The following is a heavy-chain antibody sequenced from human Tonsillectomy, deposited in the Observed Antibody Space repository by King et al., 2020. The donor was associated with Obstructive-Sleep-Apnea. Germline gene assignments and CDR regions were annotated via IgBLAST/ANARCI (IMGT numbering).Heavy chain of an antibody. CDR2: ISWDGGST. CDR3: AKEGIYGGWKLLEY. D-gene: IGHD3-16*01. J-gene: IGHJ4*02. V-gene: IGHV3-43D*03. CDR1: GFTFDDYA. Sequence: VQLVESGGVVVQSGGSLRLSCAASGFTFDDYAMHWVRQAPGKGLEWVSLISWDGGSTYYGDSVKGRFTISRDNSKNSLYLQMNSLRAEDTALYYCAKEGIYGGWKLLEYWGQGTLVTVSS.